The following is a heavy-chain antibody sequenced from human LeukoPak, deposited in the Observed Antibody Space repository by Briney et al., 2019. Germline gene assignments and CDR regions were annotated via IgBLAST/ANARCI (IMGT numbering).Heavy chain of an antibody. D-gene: IGHD3-10*01. CDR2: IYYSGST. V-gene: IGHV4-30-4*01. Sequence: SETLSLTCTVSGGSISSGDYYWSWIRQPPGKGLEWIGYIYYSGSTYYNPSLKSRVTISVDTSKDQFSLKLSSVTAADTAVYYCARDRVQNYGSGITWDWGQGTLVTVSS. J-gene: IGHJ4*02. CDR1: GGSISSGDYY. CDR3: ARDRVQNYGSGITWD.